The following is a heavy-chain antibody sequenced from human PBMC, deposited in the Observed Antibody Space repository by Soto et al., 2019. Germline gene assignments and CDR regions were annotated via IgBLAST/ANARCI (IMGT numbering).Heavy chain of an antibody. CDR2: IYYSGTT. CDR3: ARMEIQGPIDY. D-gene: IGHD3-3*01. CDR1: GYSISSSNW. Sequence: QLQLQESGPGLVKPSDTLSLTCAVSGYSISSSNWWGWIRQPPGKGLEWIGYIYYSGTTYYNPSLKSRVTMTVDTSKNQFSLKLTSVPAVDTAVYYCARMEIQGPIDYWGHGTLVTVSS. V-gene: IGHV4-28*01. J-gene: IGHJ4*01.